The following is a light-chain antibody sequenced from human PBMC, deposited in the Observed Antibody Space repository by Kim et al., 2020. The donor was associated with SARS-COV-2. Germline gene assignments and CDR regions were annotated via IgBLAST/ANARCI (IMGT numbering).Light chain of an antibody. CDR1: SANIVSNY. Sequence: HRGTRASSGRSANIVSNYVHGYQARPGTAPKRLIYRNNQRPSGVPVRFSGSKSGTSASLAISGLRSEDEADYYCAAWDDSLSGYVFGTGTKVTVL. CDR3: AAWDDSLSGYV. J-gene: IGLJ1*01. CDR2: RNN. V-gene: IGLV1-47*01.